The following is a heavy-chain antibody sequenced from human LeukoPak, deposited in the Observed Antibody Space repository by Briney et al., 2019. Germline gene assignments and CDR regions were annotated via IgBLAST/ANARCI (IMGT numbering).Heavy chain of an antibody. Sequence: GGSLRLSCAASGFTFSDYYMSWIRQAPGKGLEWVSVIYSGGSTHYADSVKGRFTISRDNSKNTLYLQMNSLRAEDTAVYYCARDPGSMGNYYYYYGMDVWGQGTTVTVSS. CDR3: ARDPGSMGNYYYYYGMDV. V-gene: IGHV3-66*02. D-gene: IGHD2-15*01. CDR2: IYSGGST. CDR1: GFTFSDYY. J-gene: IGHJ6*02.